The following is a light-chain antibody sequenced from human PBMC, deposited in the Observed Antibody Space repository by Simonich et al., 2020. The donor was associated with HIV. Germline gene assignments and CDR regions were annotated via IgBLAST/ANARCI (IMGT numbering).Light chain of an antibody. J-gene: IGLJ3*02. V-gene: IGLV3-19*01. Sequence: SSELTQAPAVSVALGQTVRITCQGDSLRSYHASWYQQKPGQAPVLVIYGKNNRPSGIPDRFSGSSSGNTASLTITGAQAEDEADYYCNSRDSSGNHWVFGGGTKLTVL. CDR3: NSRDSSGNHWV. CDR1: SLRSYH. CDR2: GKN.